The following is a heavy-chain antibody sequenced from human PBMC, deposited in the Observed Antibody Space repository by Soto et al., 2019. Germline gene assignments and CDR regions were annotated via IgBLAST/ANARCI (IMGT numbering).Heavy chain of an antibody. Sequence: QVQLVQSGAEVQKPGSSVKVSCKASGGTFSSYTITWVRQAPGQGLEWLGRIIPIFGVTNYAQKFQDRVTITADRATTTAYMEQSRLRSEDTAVYYCVRDWESTTQTWGFGDSWGQGTLVTVSS. J-gene: IGHJ4*02. V-gene: IGHV1-69*08. CDR1: GGTFSSYT. CDR3: VRDWESTTQTWGFGDS. D-gene: IGHD1-1*01. CDR2: IIPIFGVT.